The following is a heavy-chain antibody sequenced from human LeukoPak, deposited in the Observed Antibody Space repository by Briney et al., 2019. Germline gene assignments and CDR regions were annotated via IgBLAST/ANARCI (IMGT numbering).Heavy chain of an antibody. CDR3: ARLLIPQGVDY. V-gene: IGHV1-69*05. CDR2: IMPISGTA. Sequence: SVKVSCKASGGTFSSYDISWVRQAPGQGLEWMGGIMPISGTANYAQKFQGRVTMTRDTSTSTAYMELRSLRSDDTAVYYCARLLIPQGVDYWGQGTLVTVSS. J-gene: IGHJ4*02. D-gene: IGHD2/OR15-2a*01. CDR1: GGTFSSYD.